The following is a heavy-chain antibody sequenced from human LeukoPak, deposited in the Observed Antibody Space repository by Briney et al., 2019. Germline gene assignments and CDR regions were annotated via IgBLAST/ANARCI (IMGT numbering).Heavy chain of an antibody. CDR2: IVVGSGNT. Sequence: ASVKVSCKASGFTFTSSAVQWVRQARGQRLEWIGWIVVGSGNTNYAQKFQERVTITRDMSTSTAYMELSSLRSEDTAVYYCAAFGSSGWWAFNYFDYWGQGTLVTASS. D-gene: IGHD6-19*01. CDR1: GFTFTSSA. J-gene: IGHJ4*02. V-gene: IGHV1-58*01. CDR3: AAFGSSGWWAFNYFDY.